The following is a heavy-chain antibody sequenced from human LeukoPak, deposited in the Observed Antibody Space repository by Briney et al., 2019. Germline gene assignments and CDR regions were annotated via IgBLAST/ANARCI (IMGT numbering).Heavy chain of an antibody. CDR3: ARDHEDHSSSDAFDI. Sequence: PGESLRLSCAASGFTFSNYGMHWVRQAPGKGLEWVAVIWYDGSNDYYADSVKGRFTISRDNSKNTLFLQMNSLRAEDTAVYYCARDHEDHSSSDAFDIWGQGTMVTVSS. CDR2: IWYDGSND. CDR1: GFTFSNYG. J-gene: IGHJ3*02. V-gene: IGHV3-33*01. D-gene: IGHD6-6*01.